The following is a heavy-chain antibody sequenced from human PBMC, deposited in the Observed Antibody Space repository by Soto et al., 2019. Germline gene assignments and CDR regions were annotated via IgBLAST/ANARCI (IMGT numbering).Heavy chain of an antibody. CDR3: PNSLTYCDIGFDP. J-gene: IGHJ5*02. V-gene: IGHV3-30*18. D-gene: IGHD3-9*01. CDR2: ISYDGSNK. CDR1: GFTFSSYG. Sequence: QVQLVESGGGVVQPGRSLRLSCAASGFTFSSYGMHWVRQAPGKGLEWVAVISYDGSNKYYADSVKGRFTISRDNSKNTLYLQMNSMRAKDTAVYYCPNSLTYCDIGFDPRGQGTLVTVS.